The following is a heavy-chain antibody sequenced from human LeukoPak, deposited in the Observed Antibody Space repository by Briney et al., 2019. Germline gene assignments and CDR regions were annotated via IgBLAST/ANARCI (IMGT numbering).Heavy chain of an antibody. CDR2: IYHSGST. D-gene: IGHD6-13*01. Sequence: SETLSLTCTVSGGSISSYSWSWIRQPPGKGLEWIGYIYHSGSTYYNPSLKSRVTISVDRSKNQFSLKLSSVTAADTAVYYCARGVAAAGTWPYYFDYWGQGTLVTVSS. J-gene: IGHJ4*02. CDR3: ARGVAAAGTWPYYFDY. V-gene: IGHV4-30-2*01. CDR1: GGSISSYS.